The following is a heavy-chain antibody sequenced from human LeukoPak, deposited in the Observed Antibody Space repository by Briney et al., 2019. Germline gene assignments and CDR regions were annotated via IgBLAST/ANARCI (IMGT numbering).Heavy chain of an antibody. D-gene: IGHD2-2*01. V-gene: IGHV3-30*02. CDR1: GFTFSSYG. CDR2: IRYDGSNK. Sequence: GGSLRLSCAASGFTFSSYGMHWVRQAPGKGLEWVAFIRYDGSNKYYADSVKGRFTISRDNSKNTLYLQMNSLRAEDTAVYYCSVVPAAISKYSRSSGDIWGQGTMVTVSS. CDR3: SVVPAAISKYSRSSGDI. J-gene: IGHJ3*02.